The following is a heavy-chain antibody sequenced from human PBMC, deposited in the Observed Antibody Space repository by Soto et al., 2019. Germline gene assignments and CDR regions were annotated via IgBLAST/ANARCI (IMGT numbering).Heavy chain of an antibody. J-gene: IGHJ5*02. CDR2: SYYSGST. CDR3: ASRQNWNNLFDT. CDR1: GGSITNNY. Sequence: QVQLQESGPGQVKPAETLSLTCTVSGGSITNNYWSWIRQSPGKGLEWIGCSYYSGSTSYNPSLRSRVTISIDTSKTQFSLRLRSVTAADTAVYYCASRQNWNNLFDTWGQGTLVTVSS. D-gene: IGHD1-1*01. V-gene: IGHV4-59*01.